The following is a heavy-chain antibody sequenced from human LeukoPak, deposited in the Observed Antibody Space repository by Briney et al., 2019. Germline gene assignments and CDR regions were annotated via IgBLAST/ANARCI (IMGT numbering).Heavy chain of an antibody. CDR3: ARNYDFWSGYPYYYGMDV. V-gene: IGHV1-18*01. Sequence: GASVKVSCKASGYTFTSYGISWVRQAPGQGLEWMGWISAYNGNTNYAQKLQGRVTMTTDTSTSTAYMELSSLRSEDTAVYYCARNYDFWSGYPYYYGMDVWGQGTTVTVSS. D-gene: IGHD3-3*01. J-gene: IGHJ6*02. CDR2: ISAYNGNT. CDR1: GYTFTSYG.